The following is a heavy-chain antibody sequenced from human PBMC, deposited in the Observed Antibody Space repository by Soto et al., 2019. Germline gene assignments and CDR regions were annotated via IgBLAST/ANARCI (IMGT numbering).Heavy chain of an antibody. Sequence: PSETLSLTCAVYGGSFSGYYWSWIRQPPGKGLEWIGEINHSGSTNYNPSLKSRVTISVDTSKNQFSLKLSSVTAADTAVYYCARGRMGYYGSGSYSYYFDYWGQVTLVTASS. V-gene: IGHV4-34*01. J-gene: IGHJ4*02. CDR1: GGSFSGYY. CDR3: ARGRMGYYGSGSYSYYFDY. CDR2: INHSGST. D-gene: IGHD3-10*01.